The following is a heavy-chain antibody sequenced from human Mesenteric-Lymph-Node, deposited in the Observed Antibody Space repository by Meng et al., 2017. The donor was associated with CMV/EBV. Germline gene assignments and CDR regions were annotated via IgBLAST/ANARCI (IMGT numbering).Heavy chain of an antibody. J-gene: IGHJ5*02. Sequence: GESLKISCAASGFTFRSYAMSWVRQAPGKGLEWVSSISRRSNDIYYADSVKGRFTTSRDNADNSLDLQMNSLRDEDTAVYYCARERFIGEAPYWFDPWGQGTLVTVSS. V-gene: IGHV3-21*01. CDR2: ISRRSNDI. CDR1: GFTFRSYA. D-gene: IGHD3-3*01. CDR3: ARERFIGEAPYWFDP.